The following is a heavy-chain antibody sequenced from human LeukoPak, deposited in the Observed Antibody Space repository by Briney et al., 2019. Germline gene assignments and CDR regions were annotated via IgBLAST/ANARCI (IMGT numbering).Heavy chain of an antibody. CDR3: ARLRPSIGAAGTFDY. J-gene: IGHJ4*02. CDR1: GGSISSYY. CDR2: IYYGGST. V-gene: IGHV4-59*08. Sequence: SETLSLTCTVSGGSISSYYWSWIRQPPGKGLEWIGYIYYGGSTNYNPSLKSRVAISVDTSKNQFSLKVSSVTAADTAVYYCARLRPSIGAAGTFDYWGQGTLVTVSS. D-gene: IGHD6-13*01.